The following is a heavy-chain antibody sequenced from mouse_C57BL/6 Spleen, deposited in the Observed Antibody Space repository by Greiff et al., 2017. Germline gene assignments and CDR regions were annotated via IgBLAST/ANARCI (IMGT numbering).Heavy chain of an antibody. D-gene: IGHD1-1*01. Sequence: QVQLKQPGAELVKPGASVKLSCKASGYTFTSYWMQWVKQRPGQGLEWIGEFDPSDSYTNYNQKFKGKATLTVDTSSSTAYMQLSSLTSEDSAVYYCAASTTVVEGWYFDVWGTGTTVTVSS. J-gene: IGHJ1*03. CDR2: FDPSDSYT. CDR3: AASTTVVEGWYFDV. V-gene: IGHV1-50*01. CDR1: GYTFTSYW.